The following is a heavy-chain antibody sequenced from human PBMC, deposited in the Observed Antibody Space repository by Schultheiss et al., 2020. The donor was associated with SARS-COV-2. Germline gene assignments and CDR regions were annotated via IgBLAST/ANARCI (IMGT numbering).Heavy chain of an antibody. V-gene: IGHV4-59*12. CDR2: IYYSGST. CDR3: ASCPGCGSWADYFDY. J-gene: IGHJ4*02. D-gene: IGHD1-26*01. Sequence: SETLSLTCAVYGGSFSGYYWSWIRQPPGKGLEWIGYIYYSGSTNYNPSLKSRVTMSVDTSKNQFSLKLSSVTAADTAVYYCASCPGCGSWADYFDYWGQGTLVTVSS. CDR1: GGSFSGYY.